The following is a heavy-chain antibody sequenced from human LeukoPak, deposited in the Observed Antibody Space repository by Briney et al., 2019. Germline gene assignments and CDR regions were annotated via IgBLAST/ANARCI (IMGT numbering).Heavy chain of an antibody. J-gene: IGHJ2*01. CDR2: IYHSGST. V-gene: IGHV4-30-2*01. CDR1: GGSISSGGYS. Sequence: SQTLSLTCAVSGGSISSGGYSWSWIRQPPGKGLEWIGYIYHSGSTYYNPSLKRRFTISVDRSKNQFSLKLSSVTAADTAVYYCATARGYSVRWYFDLWGRGTLVTVSS. CDR3: ATARGYSVRWYFDL. D-gene: IGHD2-15*01.